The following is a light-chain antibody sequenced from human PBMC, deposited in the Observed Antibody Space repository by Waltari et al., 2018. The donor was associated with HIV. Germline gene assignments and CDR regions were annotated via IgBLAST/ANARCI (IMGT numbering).Light chain of an antibody. J-gene: IGKJ2*01. CDR2: AAS. V-gene: IGKV1-39*01. CDR1: KYIDKY. CDR3: QQSYSTLLYT. Sequence: DIQMTQFPSSLSASIGGRVVLTCRATKYIDKYVNWYQLKLGKAPKLLIFAASSLQSGASSRFIGGGFGTDFTLAISDLHSEDAGTYFCQQSYSTLLYTFGQGTKLEI.